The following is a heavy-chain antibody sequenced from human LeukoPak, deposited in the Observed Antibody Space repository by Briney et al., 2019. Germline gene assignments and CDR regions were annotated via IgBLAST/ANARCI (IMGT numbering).Heavy chain of an antibody. CDR2: IDPNSGGT. CDR3: ARVRVTGSYGLDLGH. D-gene: IGHD1-26*01. V-gene: IGHV1-2*02. J-gene: IGHJ4*02. Sequence: GASVKVSCKASGYTFTGYFMHWVRQAPGQGFEWMGWIDPNSGGTNYAQNFQGRFTMTRDTSISTAYMELSRLRSDDTAVYYCARVRVTGSYGLDLGHWGQGTLVTVSS. CDR1: GYTFTGYF.